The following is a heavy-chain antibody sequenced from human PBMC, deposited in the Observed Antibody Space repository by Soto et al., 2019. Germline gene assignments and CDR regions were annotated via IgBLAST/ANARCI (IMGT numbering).Heavy chain of an antibody. J-gene: IGHJ4*02. CDR1: GFSLTTTGVG. CDR3: ALGIAARPFDS. D-gene: IGHD6-6*01. Sequence: QISLKESGPALVKPTQTLTLTCSFSGFSLTTTGVGVGWIRQPPGKALGWLALIYWDDDERYNPSLKNRLTITKDTSKNLVVLTMTNVDPVDTATYYCALGIAARPFDSWGQGTLVTVSS. V-gene: IGHV2-5*02. CDR2: IYWDDDE.